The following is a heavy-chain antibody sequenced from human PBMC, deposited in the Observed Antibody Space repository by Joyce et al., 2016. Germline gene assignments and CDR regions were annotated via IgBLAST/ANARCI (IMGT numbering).Heavy chain of an antibody. D-gene: IGHD4-17*01. CDR1: GFTCSSYS. CDR3: AKADYGDKIDAFDI. J-gene: IGHJ3*02. CDR2: ISSSSSTI. V-gene: IGHV3-48*01. Sequence: EVQLVESGGGLVQPGGSLRLSCAASGFTCSSYSMNWVRQAPGKGLEWVSYISSSSSTIYYADSVKGRFTISRDNAKNSLYLQMNSLRAEDTAVYYCAKADYGDKIDAFDIWGQGTMVTVSS.